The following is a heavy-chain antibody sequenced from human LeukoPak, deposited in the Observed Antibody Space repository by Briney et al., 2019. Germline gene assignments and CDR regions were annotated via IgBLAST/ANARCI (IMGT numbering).Heavy chain of an antibody. V-gene: IGHV4-61*01. CDR3: ARGRSYGFDFDS. D-gene: IGHD3-16*01. J-gene: IGHJ4*02. CDR2: KYYSGST. CDR1: GVSINTCCYY. Sequence: SETLSLTCAVSGVSINTCCYYWAWIRQPPGKGPEWIGYKYYSGSTRYNSSLRSRLTISLDTSKNQFSLRLTSVTAADTAVYYCARGRSYGFDFDSWGQGALVIVSS.